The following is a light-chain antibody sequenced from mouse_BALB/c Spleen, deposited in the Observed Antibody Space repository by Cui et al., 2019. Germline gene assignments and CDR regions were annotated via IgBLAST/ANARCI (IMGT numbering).Light chain of an antibody. V-gene: IGKV4-55*01. CDR2: DTS. J-gene: IGKJ2*01. Sequence: QIFLTQSPAIMSASPGEKVTMTCSASSSVSYMYWYQQKPGSSPRLLIYDTSNLASGVPVRFSGSGSGTSYSLTISRMEAEDAATYYCQQWSSYTFGGGTKLEIK. CDR3: QQWSSYT. CDR1: SSVSY.